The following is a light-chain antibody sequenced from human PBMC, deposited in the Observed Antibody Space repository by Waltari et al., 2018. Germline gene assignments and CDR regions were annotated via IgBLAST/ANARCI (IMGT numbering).Light chain of an antibody. Sequence: QSALTQPRSVSGSPGQSVTITCTGTSSDVGPYNDVSGYQQHPGTAPNRMIYDVNERPSGVPVRFSGSKSGNTASLTISGLQAEDEADYYCCSYAGSYTWVFGGGTKLTVL. CDR1: SSDVGPYND. J-gene: IGLJ3*02. CDR3: CSYAGSYTWV. CDR2: DVN. V-gene: IGLV2-11*01.